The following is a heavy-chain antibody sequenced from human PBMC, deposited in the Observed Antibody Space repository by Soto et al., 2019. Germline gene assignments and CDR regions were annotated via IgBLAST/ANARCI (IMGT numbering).Heavy chain of an antibody. CDR3: ARAMTTVTTIDY. Sequence: QLQLQESGSGLVKPSQTLSLTCAVSGGSISSGGYSWSWIRQPPGKGLEWIGYIYHSGSTYYNSSLKSRVTISVDRSKNQFSLKLSSVTAADTAVYYCARAMTTVTTIDYWGQGTLVTVSS. D-gene: IGHD4-17*01. J-gene: IGHJ4*02. CDR1: GGSISSGGYS. V-gene: IGHV4-30-2*01. CDR2: IYHSGST.